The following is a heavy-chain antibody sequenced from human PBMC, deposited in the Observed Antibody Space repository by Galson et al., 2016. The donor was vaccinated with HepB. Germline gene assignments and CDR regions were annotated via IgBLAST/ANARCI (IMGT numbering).Heavy chain of an antibody. J-gene: IGHJ4*02. Sequence: SVKVSCKASGYTFISYGIHWVRQAPGQGPEWLGGIDAGNRGTKYSQKFQDRVTITRDTSANTAYMDLSSLKSQDTAVYYCARVGPTTMVRGVVPCDHWGQGTPGTVSS. V-gene: IGHV1-3*01. CDR3: ARVGPTTMVRGVVPCDH. CDR1: GYTFISYG. CDR2: IDAGNRGT. D-gene: IGHD3-10*01.